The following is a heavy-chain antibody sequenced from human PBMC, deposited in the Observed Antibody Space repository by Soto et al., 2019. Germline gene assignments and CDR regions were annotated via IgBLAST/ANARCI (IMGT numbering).Heavy chain of an antibody. Sequence: GGSLRLSCAASGFTFSSYGMHWVRQAPGKGLEWVAVISYDGSNKYYADSVKGRFTISRDNSKNTLYLQMNSLRAEDTAVYYCAKEISYGGWPPGYFDYWGQGT. D-gene: IGHD6-19*01. CDR2: ISYDGSNK. CDR1: GFTFSSYG. V-gene: IGHV3-30*18. J-gene: IGHJ4*02. CDR3: AKEISYGGWPPGYFDY.